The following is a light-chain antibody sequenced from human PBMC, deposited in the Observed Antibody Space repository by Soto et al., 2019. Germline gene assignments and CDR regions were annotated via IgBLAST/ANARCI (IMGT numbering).Light chain of an antibody. Sequence: QSALTQPDSVSGSPGQSITISCTGTSSDFGSYEFVSWYQQHPGKVPTLIIYERDERPSGVSHRFSGSKSGNTASLTISGLQAEDEAHYYCCSFTSRRTHVFGTGTKVTVL. CDR1: SSDFGSYEF. CDR3: CSFTSRRTHV. V-gene: IGLV2-23*01. CDR2: ERD. J-gene: IGLJ1*01.